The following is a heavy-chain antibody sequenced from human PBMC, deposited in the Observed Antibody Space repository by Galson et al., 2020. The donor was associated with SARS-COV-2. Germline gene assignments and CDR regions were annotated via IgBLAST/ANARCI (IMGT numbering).Heavy chain of an antibody. CDR2: ISWNSDNI. Sequence: GGSLRLSCTASGFTFDDYAIHWVRQAPGKGLEWVSGISWNSDNIEYADSVKGRFTISRDNAKKFVFLQMNSLRPEDTALYYCAKVPVVTGIWYFDLWGRGTLVTVSS. CDR1: GFTFDDYA. V-gene: IGHV3-9*01. J-gene: IGHJ2*01. D-gene: IGHD2-15*01. CDR3: AKVPVVTGIWYFDL.